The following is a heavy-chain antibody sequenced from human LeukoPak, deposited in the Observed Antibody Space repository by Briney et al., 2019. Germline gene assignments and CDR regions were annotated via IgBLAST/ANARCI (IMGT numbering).Heavy chain of an antibody. J-gene: IGHJ6*03. D-gene: IGHD3-10*01. CDR3: ARDRVQGMDV. Sequence: GGSLRLSCAASGFTFSSYSMNWVRQAPGKGLEWVSSISSSSSYIYYADSVKGRFTISRDNAKNSLYLQMSSLRAEDTAVYYCARDRVQGMDVWGKGTTVTVSS. CDR2: ISSSSSYI. CDR1: GFTFSSYS. V-gene: IGHV3-21*01.